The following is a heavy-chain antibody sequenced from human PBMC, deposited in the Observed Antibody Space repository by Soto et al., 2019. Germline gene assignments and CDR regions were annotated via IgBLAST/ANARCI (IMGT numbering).Heavy chain of an antibody. CDR3: AHIVPFDYRGYNFEF. Sequence: QITLKESGPTLVKPTQTLTLTCTFSGFSLSTHTVGVAWIRQPPGKALEWLALIYWDEDKRYSPSLTSRLTIPQDPSKNQVVLTLTHMYPVDTATYYCAHIVPFDYRGYNFEFWDPGDLVTVSS. D-gene: IGHD3-9*01. V-gene: IGHV2-5*02. J-gene: IGHJ4*02. CDR2: IYWDEDK. CDR1: GFSLSTHTVG.